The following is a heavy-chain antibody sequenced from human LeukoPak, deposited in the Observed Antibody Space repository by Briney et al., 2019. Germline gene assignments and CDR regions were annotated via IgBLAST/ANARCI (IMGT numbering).Heavy chain of an antibody. J-gene: IGHJ5*02. V-gene: IGHV4-38-2*02. CDR3: ARVVAAAGNNWFDP. Sequence: SETLSLTCTVSGYSISSGYYWGWIRQPPGKGLEWIAYIHDSGSTYNNPSLKSRLSISIDTSKNHFSLKLNSVTAADTAVYCCARVVAAAGNNWFDPWGQGTLVTVSS. CDR1: GYSISSGYY. D-gene: IGHD6-13*01. CDR2: IHDSGST.